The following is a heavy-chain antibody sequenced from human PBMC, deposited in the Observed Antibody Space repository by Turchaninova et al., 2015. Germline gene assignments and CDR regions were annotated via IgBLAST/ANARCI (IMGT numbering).Heavy chain of an antibody. CDR3: ARGYYYGVN. Sequence: LVESGGGLVQPGGSLRLSCAASGFIFTTYWMHWVRQAPGEGLVWVSRIKTDGGYTSYADSVEGRFTISRDNAKNTLYLQMNSLRGEDTAFYYCARGYYYGVNWGQGTLVTVSS. D-gene: IGHD3-10*01. J-gene: IGHJ4*02. CDR2: IKTDGGYT. CDR1: GFIFTTYW. V-gene: IGHV3-74*01.